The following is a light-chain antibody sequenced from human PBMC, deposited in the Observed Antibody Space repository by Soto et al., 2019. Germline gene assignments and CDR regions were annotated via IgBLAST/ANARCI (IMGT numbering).Light chain of an antibody. V-gene: IGKV1-5*01. Sequence: IQMTQSPSTVSASVGDRVTITCRASQSISSSLAWYQQKPGKAPKVLIYDASSLDSGVPSRFSGSGYGTEFTLTVSSLQPGDFATYSCQRYESYPYSFGQGTKVDIK. CDR3: QRYESYPYS. J-gene: IGKJ2*01. CDR1: QSISSS. CDR2: DAS.